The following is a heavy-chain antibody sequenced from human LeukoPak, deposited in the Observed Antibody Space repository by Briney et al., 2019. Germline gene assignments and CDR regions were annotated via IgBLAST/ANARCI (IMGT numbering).Heavy chain of an antibody. J-gene: IGHJ3*02. Sequence: SETLSLTCTVSGGSISSYYWSRIRQPPGKGLEWIGYIYTSGSTNYNPSLKSRVTISVDTSKNQFSLKLSSVTAADTAVYYCAGTYCGGDCYHNDAFDIWGQGTMVTVSS. CDR2: IYTSGST. D-gene: IGHD2-21*02. V-gene: IGHV4-4*09. CDR3: AGTYCGGDCYHNDAFDI. CDR1: GGSISSYY.